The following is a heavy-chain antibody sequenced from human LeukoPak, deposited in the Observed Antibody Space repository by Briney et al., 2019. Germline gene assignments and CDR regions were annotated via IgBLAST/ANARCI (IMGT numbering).Heavy chain of an antibody. CDR3: ARAYAILTGYYDY. J-gene: IGHJ4*02. CDR1: GGSISSYY. Sequence: SETLSVTCTVSGGSISSYYWSWIRQPPGKGLEWIGYIYYSGSTNYNPSLKSRVTISVDRSKNQFSLKLSSVTAADTAVYYCARAYAILTGYYDYWGQGTLVTVSS. V-gene: IGHV4-59*12. CDR2: IYYSGST. D-gene: IGHD3-9*01.